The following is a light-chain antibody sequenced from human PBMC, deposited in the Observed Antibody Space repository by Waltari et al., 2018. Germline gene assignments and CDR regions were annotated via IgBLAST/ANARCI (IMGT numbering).Light chain of an antibody. CDR2: DVT. J-gene: IGLJ2*01. V-gene: IGLV2-14*01. Sequence: QSALTQPASVSGSPGQSITISCSGTSSDVGGYNYVSWYQQLPGNAPKLMIYDVTRWPSGVSNRFSGSKSGNTASLTIFGLQAEDEADYYCASYTNTRTVIFGGGTRVTVL. CDR3: ASYTNTRTVI. CDR1: SSDVGGYNY.